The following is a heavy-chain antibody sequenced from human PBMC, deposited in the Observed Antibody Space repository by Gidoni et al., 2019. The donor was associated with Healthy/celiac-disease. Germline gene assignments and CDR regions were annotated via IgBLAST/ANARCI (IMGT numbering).Heavy chain of an antibody. V-gene: IGHV1-24*01. D-gene: IGHD1-26*01. CDR3: ATDRISVGVGATALGAFDI. Sequence: QVQLVQSGAEVKKPGASVKVSCQVSGYTLTELSLPWGRQAPGKGLEWMGGFDPEDGETIYAQKFQGRVTMTEDTSTDTAYMELSSLRSEDTAVYYCATDRISVGVGATALGAFDIWGQGTMVTVSS. J-gene: IGHJ3*02. CDR2: FDPEDGET. CDR1: GYTLTELS.